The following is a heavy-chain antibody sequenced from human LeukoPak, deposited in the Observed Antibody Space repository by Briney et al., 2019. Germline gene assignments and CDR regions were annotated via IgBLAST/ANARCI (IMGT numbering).Heavy chain of an antibody. Sequence: SVRVSCKASGGTFISYAISWVRQAPGQGLEWMGGIIPIFGTANYAQKFQGRVTITADESTSTAYMELSSLRSEDTAVYYCVYSSGWYVRNYGMDVWGQGTTVTVSS. CDR3: VYSSGWYVRNYGMDV. V-gene: IGHV1-69*13. CDR2: IIPIFGTA. J-gene: IGHJ6*02. CDR1: GGTFISYA. D-gene: IGHD6-19*01.